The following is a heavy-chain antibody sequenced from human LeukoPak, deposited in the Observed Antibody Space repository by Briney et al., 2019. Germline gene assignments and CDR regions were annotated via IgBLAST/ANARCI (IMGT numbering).Heavy chain of an antibody. Sequence: GASVKVSCKASGGTFSSYAISWVRQAPGQGLEWMGRIIPILGIANYAQKFQGRVTITADKSTSTAYMELSSLRSEDTAVYYCAREGSRSGWYVVSNWFDPWGQGTLVTVSS. J-gene: IGHJ5*02. CDR2: IIPILGIA. CDR1: GGTFSSYA. D-gene: IGHD6-19*01. CDR3: AREGSRSGWYVVSNWFDP. V-gene: IGHV1-69*04.